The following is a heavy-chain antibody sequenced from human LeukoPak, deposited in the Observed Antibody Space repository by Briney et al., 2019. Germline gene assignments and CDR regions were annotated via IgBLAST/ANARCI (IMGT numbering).Heavy chain of an antibody. CDR3: ARDLYNWNYVYAFDI. V-gene: IGHV4-39*07. CDR1: GGPISSSSYY. Sequence: SETLSLTCTVSGGPISSSSYYWGWIRQPPGKGLEWIGSIYYSGSTYYNPSLKSRVTISVDTSKNQFSLKLSSVTAADTAVYYCARDLYNWNYVYAFDIWGQGTMVTVSS. CDR2: IYYSGST. J-gene: IGHJ3*02. D-gene: IGHD1-7*01.